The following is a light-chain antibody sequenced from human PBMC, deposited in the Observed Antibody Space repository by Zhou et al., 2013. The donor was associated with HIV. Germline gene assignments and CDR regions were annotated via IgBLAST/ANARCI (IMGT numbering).Light chain of an antibody. J-gene: IGKJ3*01. V-gene: IGKV1-5*03. Sequence: DIQMTQSPSTLSASVGDRVTITCRASQSISSWLAWYQQKPGKAPKLLIYKSSSLESGVPSRFSGSGSGTEFTLTISSLQPDDFATYYCQQYNSYSRTFGPGTESRISN. CDR3: QQYNSYSRT. CDR1: QSISSW. CDR2: KSS.